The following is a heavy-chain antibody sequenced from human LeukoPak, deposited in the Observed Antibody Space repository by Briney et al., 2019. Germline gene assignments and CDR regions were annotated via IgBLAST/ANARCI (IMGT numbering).Heavy chain of an antibody. CDR2: ISSSSSYI. Sequence: GGSLRLSCAASGFTFSSYSMNWVRQAPGKGLEWVSSISSSSSYIYYADSVKGRFTISRDNAKNSLYLQMNSLRAEDTAVYYCASLGGYSYGLGYWGQGTLVTVSS. J-gene: IGHJ4*02. V-gene: IGHV3-21*01. CDR3: ASLGGYSYGLGY. CDR1: GFTFSSYS. D-gene: IGHD5-18*01.